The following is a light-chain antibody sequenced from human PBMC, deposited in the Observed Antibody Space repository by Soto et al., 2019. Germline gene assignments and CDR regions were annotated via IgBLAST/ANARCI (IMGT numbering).Light chain of an antibody. CDR3: QQYNGFWS. J-gene: IGKJ1*01. CDR2: DVS. V-gene: IGKV1-5*01. CDR1: QSVGTC. Sequence: DIQMTQSPPTLSASVGDRVTITCQASQSVGTCLAWYQQKPGRAPKLLIYDVSTLESGVPSRFSGSGSGTEFTLTIRNLQAEDFADYYCQQYNGFWSFGRGTKVEIK.